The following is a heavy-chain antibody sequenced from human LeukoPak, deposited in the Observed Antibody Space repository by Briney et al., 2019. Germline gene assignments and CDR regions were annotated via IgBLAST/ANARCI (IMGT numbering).Heavy chain of an antibody. CDR2: ISSSGSTI. CDR1: GFSFSSYS. Sequence: GGSLRLSCAASGFSFSSYSMNWVRQAPGKWLEWVSYISSSGSTIYYADSVKGRFTISRDNAKNSLYLQMNSLRAEDTAVYYCAELGITMIGGVWGKGTTVTISS. D-gene: IGHD3-10*02. CDR3: AELGITMIGGV. J-gene: IGHJ6*04. V-gene: IGHV3-48*04.